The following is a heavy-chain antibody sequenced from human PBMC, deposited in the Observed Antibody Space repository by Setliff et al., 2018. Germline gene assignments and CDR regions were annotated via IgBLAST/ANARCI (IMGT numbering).Heavy chain of an antibody. D-gene: IGHD2-8*02. CDR2: IHHSGST. Sequence: PSETLSLTCAVYGGSFSSYYWNWIRQPPGKGLEWIGEIHHSGSTTYNPSLKSRVTISVDTSKNQFSLNLRSVTAADTAVYYCARLSPYNTGPPFDYWGQGTLVTVSS. J-gene: IGHJ4*02. CDR1: GGSFSSYY. CDR3: ARLSPYNTGPPFDY. V-gene: IGHV4-34*01.